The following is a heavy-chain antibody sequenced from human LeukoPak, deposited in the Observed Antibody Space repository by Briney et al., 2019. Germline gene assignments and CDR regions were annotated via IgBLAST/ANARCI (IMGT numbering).Heavy chain of an antibody. CDR3: ARDRGGVSSWVSH. Sequence: GESLRISCKGSGYSISSGRISWVRQMPGKGLEWMGRIDPGDSFTKYRPSLEGRVTISADKSLSTVYLQWSSLKASDTAIYYCARDRGGVSSWVSHWGQGPLLTVSS. V-gene: IGHV5-10-1*01. D-gene: IGHD2-8*02. CDR1: GYSISSGR. CDR2: IDPGDSFT. J-gene: IGHJ1*01.